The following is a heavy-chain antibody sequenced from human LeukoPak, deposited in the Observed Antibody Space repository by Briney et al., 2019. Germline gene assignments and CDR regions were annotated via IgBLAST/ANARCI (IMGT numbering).Heavy chain of an antibody. Sequence: GGSLRLSCAASGFTFSSYAMSWVRQAPGKGLEWVSVIYSGGSTYYADSVKGRFTISRDNSKNTLYLQMNSLRAEDTAVYYCAKVNLYYYDSSGYPIFDYWGQGTLVTVSS. CDR1: GFTFSSYA. J-gene: IGHJ4*02. CDR3: AKVNLYYYDSSGYPIFDY. CDR2: IYSGGST. V-gene: IGHV3-23*03. D-gene: IGHD3-22*01.